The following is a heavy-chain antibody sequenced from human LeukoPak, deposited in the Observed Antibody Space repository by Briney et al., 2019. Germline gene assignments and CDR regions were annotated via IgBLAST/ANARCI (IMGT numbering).Heavy chain of an antibody. CDR1: GGSISSGGYY. Sequence: SETLSLTCTVSGGSISSGGYYWSWIRQHPGKGLEWIGYIYYSGNTNYNPSLKSRVTISVDTSKNQFSLKLSSVTAADTAVYYCARGVMGIAAPVAFDIWGQGTMVTVSS. CDR3: ARGVMGIAAPVAFDI. CDR2: IYYSGNT. J-gene: IGHJ3*02. V-gene: IGHV4-31*03. D-gene: IGHD6-13*01.